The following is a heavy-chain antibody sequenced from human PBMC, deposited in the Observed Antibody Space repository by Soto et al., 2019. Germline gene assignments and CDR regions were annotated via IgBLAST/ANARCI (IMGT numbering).Heavy chain of an antibody. D-gene: IGHD6-6*01. V-gene: IGHV1-18*01. CDR3: SRGTSIPASVDY. Sequence: QVQLVQSGAEVKKPGASVKVSCKASGYTFTNYGINWVRQAPGQGLEWLGWVSAYNGERRYAQRVQARFIMTTDTSTTTAYMELRSLRSVDTAVYYCSRGTSIPASVDYWGQGTLVTVSS. CDR1: GYTFTNYG. J-gene: IGHJ4*01. CDR2: VSAYNGER.